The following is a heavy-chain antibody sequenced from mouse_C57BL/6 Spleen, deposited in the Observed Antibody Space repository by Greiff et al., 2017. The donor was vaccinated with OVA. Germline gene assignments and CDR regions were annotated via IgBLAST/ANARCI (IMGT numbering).Heavy chain of an antibody. Sequence: EVKVVESGGGLVQPKGSLKLSCAASGFSFNTYAMNWVRQAPGKGLEWVARISSKSNNSATYYDDSVKDRFTISRDDAESMLYLQMNKLKTETTAMYYCVRHANCQYFDVWGTGTTVTVSS. CDR3: VRHANCQYFDV. CDR1: GFSFNTYA. CDR2: ISSKSNNSAT. V-gene: IGHV10-1*01. J-gene: IGHJ1*03. D-gene: IGHD4-1*01.